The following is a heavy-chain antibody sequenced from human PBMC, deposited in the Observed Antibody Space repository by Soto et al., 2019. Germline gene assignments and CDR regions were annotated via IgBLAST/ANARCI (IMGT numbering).Heavy chain of an antibody. CDR2: IYSGGST. D-gene: IGHD6-13*01. Sequence: EVQLVESGGGLVQPGGSLRLSCAASGFTVSSNYMSWVRQAPGKGLEWVSVIYSGGSTYYADSVKGRFTISRDNSKNTLYLQMNSLRAEDTAVYYCARGRGSSSWFSYYYYYMDVWGKGTTVTVSS. V-gene: IGHV3-66*01. J-gene: IGHJ6*03. CDR1: GFTVSSNY. CDR3: ARGRGSSSWFSYYYYYMDV.